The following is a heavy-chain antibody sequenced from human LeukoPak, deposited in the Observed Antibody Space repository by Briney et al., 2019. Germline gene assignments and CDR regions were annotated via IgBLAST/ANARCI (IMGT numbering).Heavy chain of an antibody. CDR3: ARGSQSKHLDY. Sequence: GRSLRLSCAASGFTFSSYAMHWVRQAPGKGLEWVAVISYDGSNKYYADSAKGRFTISRDNSKNTLYLQMNSLRAEDTAVYYCARGSQSKHLDYWGQGTLVTVSS. CDR1: GFTFSSYA. V-gene: IGHV3-30-3*01. CDR2: ISYDGSNK. J-gene: IGHJ4*02. D-gene: IGHD2-21*01.